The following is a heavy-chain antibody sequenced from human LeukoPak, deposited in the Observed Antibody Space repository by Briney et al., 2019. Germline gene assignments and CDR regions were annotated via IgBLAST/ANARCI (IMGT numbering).Heavy chain of an antibody. V-gene: IGHV3-53*01. D-gene: IGHD3-16*01. Sequence: GGSLRLSCAVSGFTVSSNYMSWVRQAPGKGLEWVSILYSDGSTDYADSVKGRFTISRDNSKNTLYLQMNSLRAEDTAVYYCARDDGQGGPFDYWGPGTLVTAPS. CDR1: GFTVSSNY. J-gene: IGHJ4*02. CDR3: ARDDGQGGPFDY. CDR2: LYSDGST.